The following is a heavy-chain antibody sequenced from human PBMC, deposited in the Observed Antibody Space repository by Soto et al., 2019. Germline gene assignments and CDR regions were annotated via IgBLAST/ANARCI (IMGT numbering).Heavy chain of an antibody. D-gene: IGHD3-22*01. Sequence: PSETLSLTCTVSGDSINSRGYYWAWIRQPPGKGLEWIGSMYYSGSTDYNPSLKSRVTISVDTSRIHFSLKLISVTAADTAVYYCARQPYDTSDYFDYWSQGTLVTVSS. CDR1: GDSINSRGYY. V-gene: IGHV4-39*01. J-gene: IGHJ4*02. CDR3: ARQPYDTSDYFDY. CDR2: MYYSGST.